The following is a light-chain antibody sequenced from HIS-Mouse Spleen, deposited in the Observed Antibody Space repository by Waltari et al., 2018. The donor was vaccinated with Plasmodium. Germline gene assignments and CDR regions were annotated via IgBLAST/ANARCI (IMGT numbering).Light chain of an antibody. CDR3: QQYGSSPPYT. Sequence: IVLTQSPGTLSLSPGERATLSCRASQSVSSSYLAWYQQKPGQAPRLLIYGASSRATGIPDRFSGSGSGTDFTLTISRLEPEDFEVYYCQQYGSSPPYTFGQGTKLEIK. CDR1: QSVSSSY. V-gene: IGKV3-20*01. CDR2: GAS. J-gene: IGKJ2*01.